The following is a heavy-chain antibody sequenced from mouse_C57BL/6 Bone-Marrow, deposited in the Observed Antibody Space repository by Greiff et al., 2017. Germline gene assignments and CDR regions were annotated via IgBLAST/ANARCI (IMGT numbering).Heavy chain of an antibody. D-gene: IGHD1-1*01. CDR1: GYTFPSYW. CDR3: ARSGSRWYFDV. V-gene: IGHV1-62-3*01. J-gene: IGHJ1*03. CDR2: IDPNSGGT. Sequence: QVQLQQPGAELVKPGASVKLSSKASGYTFPSYWMHWVKQRPGRGLAWIGRIDPNSGGTKYNEKFKRKATLTVDKPSSTAYMQLSSLTSENSAVYYCARSGSRWYFDVWGTGTTVTVSS.